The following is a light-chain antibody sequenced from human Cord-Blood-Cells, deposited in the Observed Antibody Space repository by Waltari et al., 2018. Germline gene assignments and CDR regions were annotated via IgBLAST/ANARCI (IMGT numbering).Light chain of an antibody. Sequence: QSVLTQPPSASGTPGQRVTISCSGSSSNIGSNTVNWYQQLPGTAPKLHIYSNNQRPSGVPDRCSGSKSGTSASLAISGLQSEDEADYYCAAWDDSLNGWVFGGGTKLTVL. CDR1: SSNIGSNT. CDR2: SNN. J-gene: IGLJ3*02. CDR3: AAWDDSLNGWV. V-gene: IGLV1-44*01.